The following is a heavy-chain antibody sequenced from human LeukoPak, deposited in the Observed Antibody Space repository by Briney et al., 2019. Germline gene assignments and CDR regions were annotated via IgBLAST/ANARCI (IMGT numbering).Heavy chain of an antibody. CDR1: GFTFSSYG. V-gene: IGHV3-23*01. D-gene: IGHD3-22*01. J-gene: IGHJ4*02. CDR2: ISGSGGST. Sequence: PGGSLRLSCAASGFTFSSYGMHWVRQAPGKGLEWVSAISGSGGSTYYADSVKGRFTISRDNSKNTLDLQMNSLRAEDTAVYYCARTWHYYDSSGLDYWGQGILVTVSS. CDR3: ARTWHYYDSSGLDY.